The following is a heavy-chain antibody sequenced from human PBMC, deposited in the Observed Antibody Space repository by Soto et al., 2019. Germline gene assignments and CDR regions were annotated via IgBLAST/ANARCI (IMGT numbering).Heavy chain of an antibody. D-gene: IGHD3-3*01. V-gene: IGHV2-5*02. J-gene: IGHJ4*02. Sequence: QITLKESGPTVVKPTETLTLTCTFSGFSLTTSGVGVGWVRQSPGKAPEGLALIYWDDDKRYNTSLKSRLTITQDTSKNQVVLTMANVDPADTATYYCANRVLRTVFGLVTTTAIYFDFWGQGPPVVVSS. CDR1: GFSLTTSGVG. CDR2: IYWDDDK. CDR3: ANRVLRTVFGLVTTTAIYFDF.